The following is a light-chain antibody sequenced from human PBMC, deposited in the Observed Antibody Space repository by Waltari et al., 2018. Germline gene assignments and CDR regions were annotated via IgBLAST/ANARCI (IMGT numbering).Light chain of an antibody. V-gene: IGKV4-1*01. CDR2: WAS. CDR3: QQYYSTPLT. CDR1: QSVLYSSDNKNY. Sequence: DFVMTQSPDSLAVSLGERATINCKSSQSVLYSSDNKNYLAWYQQKAGQPPKLLLYWASTRESGVPDRFSDSGSGTDFTLTISSLQAEDVAVYYCQQYYSTPLTFGGGTKVEIK. J-gene: IGKJ4*01.